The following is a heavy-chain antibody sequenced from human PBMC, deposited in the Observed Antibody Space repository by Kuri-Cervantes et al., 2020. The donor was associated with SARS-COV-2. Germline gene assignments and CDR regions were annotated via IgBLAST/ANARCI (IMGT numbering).Heavy chain of an antibody. Sequence: ASVKVSCKASGYTFTGYYMHWVRQAPGQGLEWMGWINPNSGGTNYAQKFQGRVTMTRNTSVSTVYMELSSLRSEDTAVYYCARGLDYWGQGTLVTVSS. CDR1: GYTFTGYY. CDR3: ARGLDY. J-gene: IGHJ4*02. V-gene: IGHV1-2*02. CDR2: INPNSGGT.